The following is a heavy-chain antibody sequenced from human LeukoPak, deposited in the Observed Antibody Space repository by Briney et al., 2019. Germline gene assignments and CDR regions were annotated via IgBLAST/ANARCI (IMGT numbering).Heavy chain of an antibody. CDR3: ARDRGGVGSDY. J-gene: IGHJ4*02. CDR2: ISANGDGT. V-gene: IGHV3-64*01. D-gene: IGHD2-8*02. CDR1: GFTFSSYA. Sequence: PGGSLTLSCAASGFTFSSYAMHWVRQAPGKGLEYVSSISANGDGTYHANSVKGRFTISRNNSKNTLYLQMGSLRPEDTAMYYCARDRGGVGSDYWGQGTLVTVSS.